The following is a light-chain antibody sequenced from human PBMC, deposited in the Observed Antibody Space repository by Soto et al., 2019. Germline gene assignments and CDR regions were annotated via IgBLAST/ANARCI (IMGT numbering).Light chain of an antibody. V-gene: IGKV3-11*01. CDR3: QQRTNWPPWT. CDR2: DAS. J-gene: IGKJ1*01. CDR1: QSVSSN. Sequence: EIVLTQSPATLSLSPGERATLSCRASQSVSSNLAWYQQKPGQAPRLLIYDASNRATGIPARLSGSGSGTDFTLTISRLEPEDFAVYYCQQRTNWPPWTFGQGTKVDI.